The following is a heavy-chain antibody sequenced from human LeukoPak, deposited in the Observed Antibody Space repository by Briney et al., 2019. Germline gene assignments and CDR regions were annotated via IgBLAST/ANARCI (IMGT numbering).Heavy chain of an antibody. CDR1: GYTFTSYD. CDR2: MNPNSGNT. D-gene: IGHD3-9*01. J-gene: IGHJ4*02. V-gene: IGHV1-8*01. Sequence: ASVKVSCKASGYTFTSYDINWVRQATGQGLEWMGWMNPNSGNTGYAQKFQGRVTMTRNTSIGTAYMELSSLRSEDTAVYYCATRGGYFDWLLGDYWGQGTLVTVSS. CDR3: ATRGGYFDWLLGDY.